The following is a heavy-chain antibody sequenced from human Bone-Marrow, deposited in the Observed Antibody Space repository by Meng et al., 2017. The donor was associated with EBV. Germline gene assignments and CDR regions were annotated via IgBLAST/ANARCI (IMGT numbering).Heavy chain of an antibody. J-gene: IGHJ4*02. CDR3: ARGGELLESFDY. CDR2: IIPIFGTA. Sequence: QLGQRGGVLKKPGSTVKAPGKASGGTFSSYAISWVRQAPGQGLEWMGGIIPIFGTANYAQKFQGRVTITADESTSTAYMELSSLRSEDTAVYYCARGGELLESFDYWGQGTLVTVSS. D-gene: IGHD1-26*01. CDR1: GGTFSSYA. V-gene: IGHV1-69*01.